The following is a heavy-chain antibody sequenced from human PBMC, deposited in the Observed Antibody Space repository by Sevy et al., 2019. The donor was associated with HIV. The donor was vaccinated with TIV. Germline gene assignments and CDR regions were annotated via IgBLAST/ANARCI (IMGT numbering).Heavy chain of an antibody. V-gene: IGHV3-53*01. J-gene: IGHJ4*02. Sequence: GGSLRLSCAASGFTVSSNYMSWVRQAPGKGLEWVSVMYSGGSTYYADSVKGRFTMSRDNSKNTVYLQMSSLRAEDTAVYYCVTTTGAAMLRGAHYFDNWGQGTLVTVSS. D-gene: IGHD3-10*01. CDR1: GFTVSSNY. CDR3: VTTTGAAMLRGAHYFDN. CDR2: MYSGGST.